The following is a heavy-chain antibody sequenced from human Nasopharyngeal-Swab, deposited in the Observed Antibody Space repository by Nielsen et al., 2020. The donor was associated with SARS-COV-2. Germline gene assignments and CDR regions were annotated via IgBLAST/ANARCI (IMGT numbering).Heavy chain of an antibody. D-gene: IGHD1-1*01. J-gene: IGHJ5*02. V-gene: IGHV1-69*13. Sequence: SVKASCKASVGTFSSYAISWVRQATGQGLEWMGGILPIFGTANYAQKFQGRVTITADESTSTAYMELSSLRSEDTAVYYCARIAVHHNWFDPWGQGTLVTVSS. CDR1: VGTFSSYA. CDR2: ILPIFGTA. CDR3: ARIAVHHNWFDP.